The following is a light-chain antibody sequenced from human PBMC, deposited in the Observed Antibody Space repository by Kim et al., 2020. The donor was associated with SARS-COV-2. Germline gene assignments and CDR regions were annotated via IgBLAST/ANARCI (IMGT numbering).Light chain of an antibody. CDR2: DAS. J-gene: IGKJ1*01. CDR1: QYVTRG. Sequence: SPSTLPASVGDRVTITCRATQYVTRGLAWYQQKPGRAPKLLIYDASTLDRGVPSRFRGSGSGTEFTLTINSLQPDDFASYYCQHRQTFGQGTKVDIK. V-gene: IGKV1-5*01. CDR3: QHRQT.